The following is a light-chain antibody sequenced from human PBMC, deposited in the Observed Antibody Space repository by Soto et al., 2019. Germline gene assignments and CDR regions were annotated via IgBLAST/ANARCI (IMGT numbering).Light chain of an antibody. CDR3: QQYGISPWT. V-gene: IGKV3-20*01. J-gene: IGKJ1*01. CDR1: QSVSSNY. Sequence: DIELTQSPGTLSLSPGERATLSCRASQSVSSNYLAWYQQKPGQAPRLLIYGASNRATGIPDRFSGSGSGTDFTLTISRLEPEDFAVYYCQQYGISPWTFGQGTNVEI. CDR2: GAS.